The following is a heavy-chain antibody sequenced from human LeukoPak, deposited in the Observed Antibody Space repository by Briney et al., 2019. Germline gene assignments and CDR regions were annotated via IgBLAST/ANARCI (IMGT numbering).Heavy chain of an antibody. Sequence: SETLSLTCTVSGGSISSYYWSWIRQPPGKGLEWIGCIYYSGSTNYNPSLKSRVTISVDTSKNQFSLKLSSVTAADTAVYYCARGNNYYDSSGYYNYFDYWGQGTLVTVSS. CDR2: IYYSGST. CDR3: ARGNNYYDSSGYYNYFDY. D-gene: IGHD3-22*01. V-gene: IGHV4-59*12. J-gene: IGHJ4*02. CDR1: GGSISSYY.